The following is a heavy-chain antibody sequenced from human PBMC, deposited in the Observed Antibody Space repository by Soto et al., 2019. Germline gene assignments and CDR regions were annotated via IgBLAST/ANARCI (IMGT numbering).Heavy chain of an antibody. V-gene: IGHV3-48*02. CDR2: ITSSGTTV. D-gene: IGHD6-13*01. Sequence: EVHLGESGGGLVQPGGSLRLACAASGVTFSSYSLNWVRQAPGKVLEWVSYITSSGTTVYYADSVRDRFTISRDNDKNSLYLQMNSLRDDATSVYYCARGSSNWAYYFDFWGQGTLVTVSS. J-gene: IGHJ4*02. CDR3: ARGSSNWAYYFDF. CDR1: GVTFSSYS.